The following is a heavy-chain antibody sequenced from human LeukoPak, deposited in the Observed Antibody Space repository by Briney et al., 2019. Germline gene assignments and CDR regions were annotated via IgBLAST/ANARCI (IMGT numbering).Heavy chain of an antibody. CDR3: ARMGGYQLRYLDH. CDR1: GYSINSGYF. J-gene: IGHJ4*02. Sequence: SETLSLTCAVSGYSINSGYFWGWLRQPPGKGLEWIGSITYSGSTYFNPSLKSRVTISVDTSKNQFSLKLTSVTAADTAPYYCARMGGYQLRYLDHWGQGTLVTVSS. D-gene: IGHD2-2*01. CDR2: ITYSGST. V-gene: IGHV4-38-2*01.